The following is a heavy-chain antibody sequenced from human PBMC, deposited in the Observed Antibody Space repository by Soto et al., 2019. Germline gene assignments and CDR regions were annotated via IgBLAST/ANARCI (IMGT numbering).Heavy chain of an antibody. D-gene: IGHD3-3*01. V-gene: IGHV3-33*01. J-gene: IGHJ4*02. CDR1: GFTFSSYG. Sequence: QVQLVESGGGVVQPGRSLRLSCAASGFTFSSYGMHWVRQAPGKGLEWVAVIWYDGSNKYYADSVKGRFTISRDNSKNTLYLQMNSLRAEDTAVYYCARDSSAHYDFWSGYYPTFDYWCQGTLVTVSS. CDR3: ARDSSAHYDFWSGYYPTFDY. CDR2: IWYDGSNK.